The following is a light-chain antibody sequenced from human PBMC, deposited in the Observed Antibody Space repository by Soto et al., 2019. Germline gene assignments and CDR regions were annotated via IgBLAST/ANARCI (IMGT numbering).Light chain of an antibody. CDR2: GSS. CDR3: HLYGGSPPHT. CDR1: QSVSSNH. Sequence: EIVLTQSPGTLSLSPGERSTFSCRASQSVSSNHLAWYQQKPGQAPRLLIYGSSSRATGIPDRFSGSGSGTDFTHTISRLELEDFAVYFCHLYGGSPPHTFGQGTKVEIK. V-gene: IGKV3-20*01. J-gene: IGKJ2*01.